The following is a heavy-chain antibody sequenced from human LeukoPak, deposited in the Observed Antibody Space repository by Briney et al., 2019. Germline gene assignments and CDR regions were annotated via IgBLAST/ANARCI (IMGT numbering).Heavy chain of an antibody. CDR2: INHSGST. CDR3: ARGRLNYYDYVWGSYRSHYFDY. Sequence: PSETLSLTCAVYGGSFSGYYWSWIRQPPGKGLEWIGEINHSGSTNYNPSLKSRVTTSVDTSKNQFSLKLSSVTAADTAVYYCARGRLNYYDYVWGSYRSHYFDYWGQRTLVTVSS. V-gene: IGHV4-34*01. D-gene: IGHD3-16*02. CDR1: GGSFSGYY. J-gene: IGHJ4*02.